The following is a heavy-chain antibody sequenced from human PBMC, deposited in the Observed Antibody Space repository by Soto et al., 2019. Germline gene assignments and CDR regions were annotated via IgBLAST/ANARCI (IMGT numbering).Heavy chain of an antibody. CDR3: ARAFSPYYYGMDV. V-gene: IGHV1-69*13. Sequence: SVKVSCKASGGTFSSYAISWVRQAPGQGLEWMGGIIPIVGTANYAQKFQGRVTITADESTSTAYMELSSLRSEDTAVYYCARAFSPYYYGMDVWGQGTQVTVSS. J-gene: IGHJ6*02. CDR1: GGTFSSYA. CDR2: IIPIVGTA.